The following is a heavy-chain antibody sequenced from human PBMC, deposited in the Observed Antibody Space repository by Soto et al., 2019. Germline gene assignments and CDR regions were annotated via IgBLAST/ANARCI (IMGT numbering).Heavy chain of an antibody. J-gene: IGHJ6*02. V-gene: IGHV1-69*13. CDR1: GGTFSSYA. Sequence: SVKVSCKASGGTFSSYAISWVRQAPGQGLEWMGGIIPIFGTANYAQKFQGRVTITADESTSTAYMELSSLRSEDTVVYYCARDGGPGDYGMDVWGQGTTVTVSS. D-gene: IGHD3-16*01. CDR3: ARDGGPGDYGMDV. CDR2: IIPIFGTA.